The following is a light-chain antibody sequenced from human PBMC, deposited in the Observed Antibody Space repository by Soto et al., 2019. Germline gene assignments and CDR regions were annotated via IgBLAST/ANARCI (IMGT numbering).Light chain of an antibody. Sequence: DIQMTQSPSTLSASVGDTVTVTCRASQTISSWLAWYQQKPGKAPKLLIYDASSLESGVPSRFSGSGSGTEFTLTISSLQPDDFATYYCQQYNSYGTFGQGTKVDI. CDR2: DAS. CDR1: QTISSW. CDR3: QQYNSYGT. V-gene: IGKV1-5*01. J-gene: IGKJ1*01.